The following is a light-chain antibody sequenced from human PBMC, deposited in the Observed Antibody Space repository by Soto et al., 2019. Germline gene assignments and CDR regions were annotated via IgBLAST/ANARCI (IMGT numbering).Light chain of an antibody. CDR1: SSNIGNNY. CDR2: DNN. V-gene: IGLV1-51*01. J-gene: IGLJ1*01. Sequence: QSVLTQPPSVSAAPGQKVTISCSGSSSNIGNNYVSWYQQLPGTAPKLLIYDNNKRPSGIPDRFSGSKSGTSATLGITGLQAEDEADYYCSSYAGSSTVFGNGTKVTVL. CDR3: SSYAGSSTV.